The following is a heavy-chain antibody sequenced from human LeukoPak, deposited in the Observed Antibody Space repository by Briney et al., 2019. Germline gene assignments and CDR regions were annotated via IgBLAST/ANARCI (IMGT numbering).Heavy chain of an antibody. V-gene: IGHV4-34*01. CDR1: GGSFSGYY. Sequence: SETLSLTCAVYGGSFSGYYWSWIRQPPGKGLEWIGEINHSGSTNYNPSLKSRVTISVDTSKNQFSLKLSSVTAADTAVYYCARGVSRYYDILTGYVYYYYVDVWGKGTTVTVSS. J-gene: IGHJ6*03. CDR2: INHSGST. CDR3: ARGVSRYYDILTGYVYYYYVDV. D-gene: IGHD3-9*01.